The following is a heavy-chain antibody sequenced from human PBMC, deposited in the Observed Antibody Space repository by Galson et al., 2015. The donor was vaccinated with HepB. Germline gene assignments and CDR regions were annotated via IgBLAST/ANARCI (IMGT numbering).Heavy chain of an antibody. J-gene: IGHJ6*02. V-gene: IGHV5-51*01. CDR2: IYPGDSDA. D-gene: IGHD4-17*01. CDR3: ARPTGTSVTWFKYAVDV. CDR1: GYSFTSYW. Sequence: QSGAEVKKPGESLKISCKGSGYSFTSYWIGWVRQMPGKGLEWMGIIYPGDSDARYSPSFQGQVTISADKSITTAYLQWSSLKASDTAIYYCARPTGTSVTWFKYAVDVWGHGTPVTVSS.